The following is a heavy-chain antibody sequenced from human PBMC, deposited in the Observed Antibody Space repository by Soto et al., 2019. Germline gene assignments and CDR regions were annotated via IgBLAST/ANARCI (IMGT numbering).Heavy chain of an antibody. CDR2: IYYSGST. D-gene: IGHD3-10*01. J-gene: IGHJ3*01. CDR3: ARPTMVTD. Sequence: PSETLPLTCTVSGGSISSSIYYWGWIRQPPGKGLEWIGSIYYSGSTYYNPSLKSRVTISVDTSKNQFSLKLSSVTAADTAVYYCARPTMVTDWGQGTMVTVSS. V-gene: IGHV4-39*01. CDR1: GGSISSSIYY.